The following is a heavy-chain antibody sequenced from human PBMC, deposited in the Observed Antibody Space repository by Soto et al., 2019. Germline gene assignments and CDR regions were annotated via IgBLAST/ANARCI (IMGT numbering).Heavy chain of an antibody. CDR1: GYAFPHYV. J-gene: IGHJ4*02. Sequence: EASVKVSCKTSGYAFPHYVINWVRQAPGHGLEWMGFSTHTGNTNYAQNFQGRVVLTTDTSTSTAYMEVTSLRSDDTAVYYCARSGEHPLDYWAQGTPVTVSS. CDR3: ARSGEHPLDY. D-gene: IGHD1-26*01. V-gene: IGHV1-18*01. CDR2: STHTGNT.